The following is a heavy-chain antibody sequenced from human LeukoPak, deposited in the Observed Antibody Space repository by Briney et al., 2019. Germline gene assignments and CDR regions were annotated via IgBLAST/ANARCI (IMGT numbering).Heavy chain of an antibody. CDR2: ISYSGSTI. CDR1: GLTFSSYE. D-gene: IGHD3-10*02. CDR3: AELGITMIGGV. Sequence: PGGSLRLSCVASGLTFSSYEMNWVRQAPGEGLEWVSYISYSGSTITYVDSVKGRFTISRDNAKNSLYLQMNSLRAEDTAVYYCAELGITMIGGVWGKGTTVTISS. V-gene: IGHV3-48*03. J-gene: IGHJ6*04.